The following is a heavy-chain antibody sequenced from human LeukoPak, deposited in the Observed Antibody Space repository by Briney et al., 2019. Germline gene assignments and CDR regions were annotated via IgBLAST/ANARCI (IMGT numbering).Heavy chain of an antibody. Sequence: GGSLRLSCTASGFTLGSHDMHWVRQTPGQGLEWVAAVSSGFHAFFADHVQGRFTVCREDAWKSLYLQMPSLRTGDTAVYYCVRKERGYDYTYFDYWGQGTLVTVSS. CDR1: GFTLGSHD. V-gene: IGHV3-13*01. CDR3: VRKERGYDYTYFDY. J-gene: IGHJ4*02. CDR2: VSSGFHA. D-gene: IGHD5-12*01.